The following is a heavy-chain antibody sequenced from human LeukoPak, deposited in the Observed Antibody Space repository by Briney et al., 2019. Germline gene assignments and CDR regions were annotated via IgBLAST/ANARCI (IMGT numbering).Heavy chain of an antibody. CDR2: IVVGSGNT. CDR1: GFTFTSSA. J-gene: IGHJ4*02. CDR3: AAYYDSSGASAY. Sequence: SVKVPCKASGFTFTSSAMQWVRQARGQRLEWIGWIVVGSGNTNYAQKFQERVTITRDMSTSTAYMELSSLRSEDTAVYYCAAYYDSSGASAYWGQGTLVTVSS. D-gene: IGHD3-22*01. V-gene: IGHV1-58*02.